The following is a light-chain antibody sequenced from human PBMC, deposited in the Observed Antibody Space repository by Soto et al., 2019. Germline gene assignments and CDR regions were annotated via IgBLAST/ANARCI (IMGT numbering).Light chain of an antibody. CDR3: TSYGGRDIFLL. V-gene: IGLV2-8*01. CDR1: DKDIGTYNS. Sequence: QSALTQPPSTSGSPGQSITISCTGTDKDIGTYNSVSWYQHSPDRAPKLIISEVTKRPAGVPDRFSGSKSGNTASLTVSGLQPEDEGTYYCTSYGGRDIFLLFGGGTKVTVL. CDR2: EVT. J-gene: IGLJ2*01.